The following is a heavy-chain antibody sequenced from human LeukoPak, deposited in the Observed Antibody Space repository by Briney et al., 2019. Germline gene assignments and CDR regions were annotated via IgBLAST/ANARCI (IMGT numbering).Heavy chain of an antibody. Sequence: PGGSLRLSCAASGFTFSSYWMSWVRQAPGKGLEWVANIKQDGSDKYYVDSVKGRFTISRDNAKNSLYLQMNSLRAEDTAVYYCARTAVVRGVEPGPWGQGTLVTVSS. CDR3: ARTAVVRGVEPGP. V-gene: IGHV3-7*01. CDR1: GFTFSSYW. CDR2: IKQDGSDK. J-gene: IGHJ5*02. D-gene: IGHD3-10*01.